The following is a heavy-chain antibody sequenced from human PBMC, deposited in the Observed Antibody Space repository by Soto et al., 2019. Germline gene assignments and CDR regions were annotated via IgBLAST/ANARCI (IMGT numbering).Heavy chain of an antibody. D-gene: IGHD2-8*01. CDR2: INPSGGST. Sequence: GASVKVSCKASGYTFTSYYMHWVRQAPGQGLEWMGIINPSGGSTSYAQKFQGRVTMTRDTSTSTVYMELSSLRSEDTAVYYCARETPDYCTNGVCYTGYYMDVWGKGTTVTVSS. CDR3: ARETPDYCTNGVCYTGYYMDV. V-gene: IGHV1-46*03. CDR1: GYTFTSYY. J-gene: IGHJ6*03.